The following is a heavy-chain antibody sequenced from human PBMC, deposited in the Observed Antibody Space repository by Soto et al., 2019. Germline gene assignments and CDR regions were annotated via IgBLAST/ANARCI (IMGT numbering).Heavy chain of an antibody. Sequence: SETLSLTCTVSGVTIISSSYYWGWIRQPPGKGLEWIGSIYYSGSTYYNPSLKSRVTISVDTSKNQFSLKLSSVTAADTAVYYCARKLHCSSTSCYTFDGGYFDYWGQGTLVTVSS. CDR2: IYYSGST. CDR3: ARKLHCSSTSCYTFDGGYFDY. CDR1: GVTIISSSYY. D-gene: IGHD2-2*02. J-gene: IGHJ4*02. V-gene: IGHV4-39*01.